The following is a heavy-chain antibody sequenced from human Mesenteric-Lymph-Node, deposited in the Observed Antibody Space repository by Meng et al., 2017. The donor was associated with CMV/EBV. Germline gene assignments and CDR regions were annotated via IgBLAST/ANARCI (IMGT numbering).Heavy chain of an antibody. Sequence: GESLKISCAASGFTFSDYAVHWVRQAPGKGLEWVAVISYDGSNKYYADSVKGRFTISRGNSKNTLFLQMNSLRAEDTAVYYCAKDHTSSSWGSLGYWGQGTLVTVSS. J-gene: IGHJ4*02. V-gene: IGHV3-30-3*01. CDR2: ISYDGSNK. CDR1: GFTFSDYA. CDR3: AKDHTSSSWGSLGY. D-gene: IGHD6-13*01.